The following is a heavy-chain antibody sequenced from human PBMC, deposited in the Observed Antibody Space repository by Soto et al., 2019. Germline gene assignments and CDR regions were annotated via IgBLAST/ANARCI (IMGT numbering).Heavy chain of an antibody. V-gene: IGHV3-23*01. Sequence: SGGSLRLSCAASGFTFSTYGMTWVRQAPGKGLEWVSAISRSGDSTYYADSVKGRFTISRDNPNNTLYLQMNSLRVEDTAIYYCAKDPRGGSRWFDPWGQGTLVTVSS. J-gene: IGHJ5*02. CDR3: AKDPRGGSRWFDP. CDR2: ISRSGDST. CDR1: GFTFSTYG. D-gene: IGHD3-10*01.